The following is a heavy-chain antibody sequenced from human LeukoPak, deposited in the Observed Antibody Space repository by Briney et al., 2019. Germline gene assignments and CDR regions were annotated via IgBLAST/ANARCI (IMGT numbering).Heavy chain of an antibody. D-gene: IGHD6-25*01. CDR1: GGSFSGYY. V-gene: IGHV4-34*01. CDR2: INHSGST. J-gene: IGHJ5*02. CDR3: ARDRSGYSANWFDP. Sequence: SETLSLTCAVYGGSFSGYYWSWIRQPPGKGLEWIGEINHSGSTNYNPSLKSRVTISVDTSKNQFSLKLSSVTAADTAVYYCARDRSGYSANWFDPWGQGTLVTVSS.